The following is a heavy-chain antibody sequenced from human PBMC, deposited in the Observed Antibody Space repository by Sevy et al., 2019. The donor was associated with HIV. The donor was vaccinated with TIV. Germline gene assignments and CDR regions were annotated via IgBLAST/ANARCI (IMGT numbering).Heavy chain of an antibody. D-gene: IGHD3-22*01. CDR3: VKDYRVLLITTIDY. CDR1: GFTFSNYA. V-gene: IGHV3-30*18. CDR2: ISYDGSNK. Sequence: GGSLRLSCSASGFTFSNYAMHWVRQAPGKGLEWVGFISYDGSNKYYADSVKGRFTISRDNGNNTLYLQMNSLGAEDTAVYYCVKDYRVLLITTIDYWGQGTLVTVSS. J-gene: IGHJ4*02.